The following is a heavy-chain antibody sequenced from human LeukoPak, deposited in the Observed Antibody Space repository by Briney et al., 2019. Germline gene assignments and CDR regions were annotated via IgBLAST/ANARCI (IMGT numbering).Heavy chain of an antibody. V-gene: IGHV1-69*05. CDR1: GGTFSSYA. Sequence: SVKVSCKASGGTFSSYAISWVRQAPGQGLEWMGRIIPIFGTANYAQKFQGKVTITTDESTSTAYMELSSLRSEDTAVYYCARGYRAVAGTPLIGLDYWGQGTLVTVSS. CDR3: ARGYRAVAGTPLIGLDY. CDR2: IIPIFGTA. D-gene: IGHD6-19*01. J-gene: IGHJ4*02.